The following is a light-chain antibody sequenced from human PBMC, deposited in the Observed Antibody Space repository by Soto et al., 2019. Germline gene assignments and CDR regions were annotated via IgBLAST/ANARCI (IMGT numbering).Light chain of an antibody. CDR3: CSYAGSYNLGV. CDR2: DVT. J-gene: IGLJ3*02. CDR1: SSDVGGYDF. Sequence: QSALTQPRSVSGSPGQSVTISCTGTSSDVGGYDFVSGYQQHPGKAPKLTIYDVTKRPSWVPDRFSGAKSGNSASLTISGLRAEDEADYYCCSYAGSYNLGVFGGGTKVTVL. V-gene: IGLV2-11*01.